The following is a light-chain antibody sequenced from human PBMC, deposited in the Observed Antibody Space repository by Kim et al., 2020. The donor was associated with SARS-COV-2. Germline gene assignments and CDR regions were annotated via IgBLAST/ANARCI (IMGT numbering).Light chain of an antibody. J-gene: IGKJ3*01. Sequence: ASVGDRVTITCRTSQSIGTWLAWYQQKPGTAPLLLIYKASILQSGVPSRFSGGGSGTDFTLTISSLQPDDFATYYCQLYQSFSFTFGPGTKVDIK. CDR1: QSIGTW. CDR3: QLYQSFSFT. V-gene: IGKV1-5*03. CDR2: KAS.